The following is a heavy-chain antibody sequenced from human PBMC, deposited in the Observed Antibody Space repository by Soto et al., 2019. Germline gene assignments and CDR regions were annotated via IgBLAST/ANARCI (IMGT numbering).Heavy chain of an antibody. CDR3: ARLGRYQMGIFDY. Sequence: PSETLSLTCTVSGGSISSYYWSWIRQPPGEGLEYIGYIYDSGSTNYNPSLKSRVTISVDTSKNQFSLKLSSVTAADTALYYCARLGRYQMGIFDYWGQGTLVTVSS. CDR1: GGSISSYY. V-gene: IGHV4-59*08. CDR2: IYDSGST. J-gene: IGHJ4*02. D-gene: IGHD2-2*01.